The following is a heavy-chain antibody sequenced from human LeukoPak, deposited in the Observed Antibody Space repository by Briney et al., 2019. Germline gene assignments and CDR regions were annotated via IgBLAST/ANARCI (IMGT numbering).Heavy chain of an antibody. CDR1: GFTFSSCE. D-gene: IGHD4/OR15-4a*01. CDR2: ISSSGSTI. V-gene: IGHV3-48*03. Sequence: GGSLRLSCAASGFTFSSCEMNWVRQAPGKGLEWVSYISSSGSTIYYADSVKGRFTISRGNAKNSLFLQMNSLRAEDTAVYYCAKRPKLTRWYFDLWGRGTLVTVSS. J-gene: IGHJ2*01. CDR3: AKRPKLTRWYFDL.